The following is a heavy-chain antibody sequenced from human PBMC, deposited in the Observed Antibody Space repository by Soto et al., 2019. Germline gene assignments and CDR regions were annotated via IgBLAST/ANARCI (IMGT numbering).Heavy chain of an antibody. CDR2: IIPIFGTA. Sequence: GASVNVSCKSSGGTFSSYSISWGRQAPGQGLECMGWIIPIFGTANYAQKFQGRVTITADKSTSTAYMELSSLRSEDTAVYYCANLGYCSGGSCPLEGPPESWFDPWGQGTLVTVSS. CDR1: GGTFSSYS. V-gene: IGHV1-69*06. J-gene: IGHJ5*02. D-gene: IGHD2-15*01. CDR3: ANLGYCSGGSCPLEGPPESWFDP.